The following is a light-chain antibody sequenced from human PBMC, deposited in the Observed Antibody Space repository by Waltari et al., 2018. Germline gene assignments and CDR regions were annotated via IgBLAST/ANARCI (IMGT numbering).Light chain of an antibody. J-gene: IGKJ2*01. CDR2: YAS. CDR3: QESSRLPYT. V-gene: IGKV1-39*01. CDR1: QSTSSY. Sequence: DIQMIQSPSSLSASVGDRVTITCRASQSTSSYLNWYQQKPGQAPQLLIYYASSLPSGVPSRFSGSGSGTDFTLTISRLQPEDFATYYCQESSRLPYTFGQGTKVDIK.